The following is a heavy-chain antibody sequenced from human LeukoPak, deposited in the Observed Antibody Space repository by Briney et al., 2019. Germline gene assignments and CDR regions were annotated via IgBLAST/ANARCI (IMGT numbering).Heavy chain of an antibody. CDR3: ARDTTRDNWFAP. CDR2: INPNSGGT. V-gene: IGHV1-2*02. Sequence: GASVKVSCKASGYTFTGYYMHWVRQAPGQGLEWMGWINPNSGGTNYAQKFQGRVTMTRDTSISTAYMELSGLRSDDTAVCYCARDTTRDNWFAPWGQGTLVTVSS. CDR1: GYTFTGYY. J-gene: IGHJ5*02. D-gene: IGHD1-26*01.